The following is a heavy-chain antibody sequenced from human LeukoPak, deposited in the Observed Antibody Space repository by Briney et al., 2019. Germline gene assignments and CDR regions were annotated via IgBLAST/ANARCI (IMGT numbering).Heavy chain of an antibody. CDR3: ATSGTTESAFDI. CDR2: IDPSGGST. CDR1: GYTFTSYY. D-gene: IGHD1-7*01. V-gene: IGHV1-46*01. J-gene: IGHJ3*02. Sequence: ASVKVSCKASGYTFTSYYMDWVRQAPGQGLEWMGIIDPSGGSTTYAQKFQGWVIMTRDTSISTAYMELSRLRSDDTAVYYCATSGTTESAFDIWGQGTLVTVSS.